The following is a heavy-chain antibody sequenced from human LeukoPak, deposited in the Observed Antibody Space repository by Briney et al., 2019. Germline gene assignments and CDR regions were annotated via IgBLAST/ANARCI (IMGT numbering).Heavy chain of an antibody. V-gene: IGHV4-31*03. J-gene: IGHJ4*02. Sequence: SETLSLTCTVSGGSISSGGYYWSWIRQPPGKGLEWIGYIYYSGSTYYNPSLKSRVTISADTSKNQFSLKLSSVTAADTAVYYCARGGRTAMVTCPFDFWGQGTLVTVSS. CDR2: IYYSGST. CDR3: ARGGRTAMVTCPFDF. D-gene: IGHD5-18*01. CDR1: GGSISSGGYY.